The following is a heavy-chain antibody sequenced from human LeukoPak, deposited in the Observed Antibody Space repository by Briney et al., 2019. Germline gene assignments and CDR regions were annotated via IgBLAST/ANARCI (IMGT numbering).Heavy chain of an antibody. J-gene: IGHJ4*02. D-gene: IGHD3-10*01. V-gene: IGHV3-30*02. CDR3: AKDYGSAYYFDY. CDR1: GFTFSSYG. CDR2: IWYGGSNK. Sequence: PGGSLRLSCAASGFTFSSYGMHWVRQAPGKGLEWVAVIWYGGSNKYYADSVKGRFTISRDNSKNTLYLQMNSLRAEDTAVYYCAKDYGSAYYFDYWGQGTLVTVSS.